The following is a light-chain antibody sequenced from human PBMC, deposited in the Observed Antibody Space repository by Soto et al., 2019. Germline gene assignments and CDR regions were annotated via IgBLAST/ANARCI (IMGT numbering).Light chain of an antibody. V-gene: IGKV3-20*01. CDR3: QQHISWPLT. J-gene: IGKJ4*01. Sequence: EIVLTQSPGTLSLSPGERATLSCRASQAISSNCLVWYQVKSGRAPRVLINSASIRPTDIPDRFSGGGSGTDFTLTIIKLRPADFAVXXCQQHISWPLTFGGGTKVDIK. CDR2: SAS. CDR1: QAISSNC.